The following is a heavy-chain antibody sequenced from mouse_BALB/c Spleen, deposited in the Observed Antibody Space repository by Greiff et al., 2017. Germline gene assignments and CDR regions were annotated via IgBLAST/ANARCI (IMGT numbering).Heavy chain of an antibody. CDR3: ARRLPMISFAY. CDR1: GYTFSSYW. J-gene: IGHJ3*01. CDR2: ILPGSGST. V-gene: IGHV1-9*01. D-gene: IGHD2-4*01. Sequence: VQLQQSGAELMKPGASVKISCKATGYTFSSYWIEWVKQRPGHGLEWIGEILPGSGSTNYNEKFKGKATFTADTSSNTAYMQLSSLTSEDSAVYYCARRLPMISFAYWGQGTLVTVSA.